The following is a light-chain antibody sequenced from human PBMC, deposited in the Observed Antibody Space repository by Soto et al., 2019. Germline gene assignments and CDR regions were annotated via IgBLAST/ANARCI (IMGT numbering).Light chain of an antibody. CDR1: QSISSY. Sequence: DIQMTQSPSSLSASVGDRVTITCRASQSISSYLNWYQQKPGKAPKHLIYAASSLQSGVPSRFSGSGSGTDFTLTISSLQPEDFATYYCQQSYSTPRMYTFGQGTKLEIK. CDR2: AAS. J-gene: IGKJ2*01. V-gene: IGKV1-39*01. CDR3: QQSYSTPRMYT.